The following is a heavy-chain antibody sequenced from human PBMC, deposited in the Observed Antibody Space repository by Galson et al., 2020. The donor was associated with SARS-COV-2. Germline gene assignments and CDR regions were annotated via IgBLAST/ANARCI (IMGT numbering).Heavy chain of an antibody. CDR2: IYSGGNT. CDR3: ARHVTYYYGSGTYYSGWYFDL. D-gene: IGHD3-10*01. Sequence: GGSLRLSCAASEFTVSNNYMSWVRQAPGKGLDWVSVIYSGGNTYYADSVKGRFTISRDTSKNMLYLQLNSLRAEDTAVYYCARHVTYYYGSGTYYSGWYFDLWGRGTLITVSS. CDR1: EFTVSNNY. V-gene: IGHV3-53*01. J-gene: IGHJ2*01.